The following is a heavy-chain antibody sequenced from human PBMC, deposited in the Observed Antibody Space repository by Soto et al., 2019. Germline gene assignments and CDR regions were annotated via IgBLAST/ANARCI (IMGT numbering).Heavy chain of an antibody. J-gene: IGHJ5*02. CDR2: INAGNGNT. CDR1: GYTFTSYA. Sequence: ASVKVSCKASGYTFTSYAMHWVRQAPGQRLEWMGWINAGNGNTKYSQKFQGRVTITRDTSANTVYLQMDSLRAEDTAVYYCAKDAIANDGIWLMDSWGQGTVVTVSS. D-gene: IGHD3-16*01. V-gene: IGHV1-3*01. CDR3: AKDAIANDGIWLMDS.